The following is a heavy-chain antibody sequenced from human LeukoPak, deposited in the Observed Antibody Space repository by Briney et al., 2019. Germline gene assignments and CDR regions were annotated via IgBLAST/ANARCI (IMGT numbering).Heavy chain of an antibody. CDR2: GSDSGGT. Sequence: SETLSLTCAVYGGSLSGHYWSWFRQPPGKGLEWIGEGSDSGGTKYNPSLKSRVTILADTSKNQFSLKLSSVTAADTAVYYCARVETAAGTGYYYYGMDVWGQGTTVTVSS. CDR1: GGSLSGHY. CDR3: ARVETAAGTGYYYYGMDV. J-gene: IGHJ6*02. V-gene: IGHV4-34*01. D-gene: IGHD6-13*01.